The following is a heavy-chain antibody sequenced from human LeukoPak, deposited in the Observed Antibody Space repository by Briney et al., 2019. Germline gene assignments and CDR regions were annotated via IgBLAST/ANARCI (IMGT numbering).Heavy chain of an antibody. V-gene: IGHV3-15*01. Sequence: PGGSLRPSCVASGFTFNKALMSWVRQAPGKGLEWVGRIKSETSGGTTDYAAPVKGRFTMARDDSKNTLYLEMSTLKAEDLAVYSSTTPADCVYYDDRGYYWFAPWGPGTQVTVSA. J-gene: IGHJ5*02. CDR2: IKSETSGGTT. CDR3: TTPADCVYYDDRGYYWFAP. CDR1: GFTFNKAL. D-gene: IGHD3-22*01.